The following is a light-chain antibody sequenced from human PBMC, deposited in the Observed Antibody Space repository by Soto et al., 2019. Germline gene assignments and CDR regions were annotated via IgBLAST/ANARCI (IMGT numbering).Light chain of an antibody. Sequence: PGERATLSCRAAQSVGTRLAWYQHKTGQAPRLLISGASSRATGIPDRFTGSGSETSFTLTISRLEPEDFALYCCQHYQSGHPITFGQGTRLEIK. CDR2: GAS. CDR1: QSVGTR. CDR3: QHYQSGHPIT. J-gene: IGKJ5*01. V-gene: IGKV3-20*01.